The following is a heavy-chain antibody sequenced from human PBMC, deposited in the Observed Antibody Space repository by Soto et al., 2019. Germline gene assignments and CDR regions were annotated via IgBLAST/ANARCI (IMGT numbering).Heavy chain of an antibody. CDR2: VIPIVGTP. CDR1: GGTFSSYS. D-gene: IGHD6-6*01. J-gene: IGHJ4*02. Sequence: GASVNVSCKLSGGTFSSYSISWVRQAPGQGLEWMGGVIPIVGTPNYAQKFQGRVTITADESTSTVYMELSSLISEDTAVYFCARGYSSSSDPFDYWGQGTLVTVSS. CDR3: ARGYSSSSDPFDY. V-gene: IGHV1-69*13.